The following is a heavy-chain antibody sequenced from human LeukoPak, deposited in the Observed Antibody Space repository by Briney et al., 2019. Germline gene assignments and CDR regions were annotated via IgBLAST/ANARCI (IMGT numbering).Heavy chain of an antibody. CDR3: ARGPYSYDCSGAFDI. Sequence: SQTLSLTCTVSGDSISSGDYYWSWIRQPAGKGLEWIGRISSSGSTNYNPSLKSRVTISVDTSKNQFSLKLSSLTAADTAVYFCARGPYSYDCSGAFDIWGQGTMVTVSP. D-gene: IGHD3-22*01. V-gene: IGHV4-61*02. CDR2: ISSSGST. J-gene: IGHJ3*02. CDR1: GDSISSGDYY.